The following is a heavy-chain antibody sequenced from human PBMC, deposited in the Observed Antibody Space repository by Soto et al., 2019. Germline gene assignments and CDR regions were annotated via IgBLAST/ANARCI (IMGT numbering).Heavy chain of an antibody. Sequence: QVQLQESGPGLVKASQTLSLTCTVSGASVNSVDYYWSWVRQPPGRGLEWIGYIHYGETIYYNSSLKSRVQILVETSKNQFSLEVSSVTAADTAVYYCARDHRYYDYPDIWGQGTTVTVSS. J-gene: IGHJ3*02. CDR2: IHYGETI. CDR3: ARDHRYYDYPDI. CDR1: GASVNSVDYY. D-gene: IGHD3-22*01. V-gene: IGHV4-30-4*01.